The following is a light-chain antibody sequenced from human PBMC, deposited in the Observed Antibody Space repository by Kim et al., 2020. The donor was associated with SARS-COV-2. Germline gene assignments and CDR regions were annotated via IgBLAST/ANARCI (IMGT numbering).Light chain of an antibody. CDR3: QQLSTYPLT. CDR2: AAS. J-gene: IGKJ4*01. CDR1: QGISSY. Sequence: SVGDRVTITCRASQGISSYLAWYQQKPGKAPNPLIYAASTLQSGVPSRFSGSGSGTEFTLTISSLQPEDFATYYCQQLSTYPLTFGGGTKVDIK. V-gene: IGKV1-9*01.